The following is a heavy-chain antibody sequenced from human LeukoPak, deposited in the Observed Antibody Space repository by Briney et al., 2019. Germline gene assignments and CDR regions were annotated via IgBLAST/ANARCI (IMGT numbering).Heavy chain of an antibody. J-gene: IGHJ4*02. CDR2: IGTAGDT. V-gene: IGHV3-13*01. Sequence: GGSLRLSCAASGFTFSSYDMHWVRQATGKGLEWVSAIGTAGDTYYPGSVKGRFTISRENAKNSLYLQMNSLRAGDTAVYYCARASGNILAGYYIDYWGQGTLVTVSS. CDR1: GFTFSSYD. D-gene: IGHD3-9*01. CDR3: ARASGNILAGYYIDY.